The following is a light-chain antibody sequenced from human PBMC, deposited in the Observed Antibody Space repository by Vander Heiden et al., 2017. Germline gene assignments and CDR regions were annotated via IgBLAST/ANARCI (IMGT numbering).Light chain of an antibody. CDR2: DVS. V-gene: IGLV2-14*03. CDR1: SSDVGGYNY. J-gene: IGLJ2*01. CDR3: SSYTGTSTLV. Sequence: QSALTQPASMSGSPGQSITISCTGTSSDVGGYNYVSWYQQHPGKAPKLMIYDVSNRPSGVSNRFSGSKSVNTASLTISGLQAEDEADYYCSSYTGTSTLVFGGGTKLTVL.